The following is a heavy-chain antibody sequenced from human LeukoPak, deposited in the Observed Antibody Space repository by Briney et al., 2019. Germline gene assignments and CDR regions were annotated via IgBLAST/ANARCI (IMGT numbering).Heavy chain of an antibody. Sequence: SQTLSLTCTVSGGSISSGGYYWSWIRQHPGRGLEWFGLIYYRESTYYNPSLKSRVTISVDTSKNQFSLKLSSVTAADTAVYYCAIVSTGVFDYWGQGTLVTVSS. CDR3: AIVSTGVFDY. D-gene: IGHD1-14*01. V-gene: IGHV4-31*03. CDR2: IYYREST. CDR1: GGSISSGGYY. J-gene: IGHJ4*02.